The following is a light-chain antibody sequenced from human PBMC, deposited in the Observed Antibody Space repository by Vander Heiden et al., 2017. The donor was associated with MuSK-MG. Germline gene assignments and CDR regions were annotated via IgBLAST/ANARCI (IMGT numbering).Light chain of an antibody. J-gene: IGKJ2*01. CDR2: GAS. V-gene: IGKV1-39*01. CDR3: QQTYSTPYT. Sequence: IQMTPSPSSLSPSLRDSLPITCRRRQTTNIFLNWYQQKPGRAPKLLIYGASVLQSGVPSRFSGSGSGTDFTLTVSALQPEDFATYYCQQTYSTPYTFGQGTILEIK. CDR1: QTTNIF.